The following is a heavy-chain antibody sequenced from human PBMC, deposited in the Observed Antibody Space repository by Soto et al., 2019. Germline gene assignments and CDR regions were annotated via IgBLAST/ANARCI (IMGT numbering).Heavy chain of an antibody. CDR2: IYYSGST. CDR1: GGSISSGGYY. V-gene: IGHV4-31*03. J-gene: IGHJ6*02. Sequence: SETLSLTCTVSGGSISSGGYYWSWIRQHPGKGLEWIGYIYYSGSTYYNPSLKSRVTISVDTSKNQFSLKLSSVTAADTAVYYCARDVRFGGDKYGMDVWGQGTTVTVSS. D-gene: IGHD3-16*01. CDR3: ARDVRFGGDKYGMDV.